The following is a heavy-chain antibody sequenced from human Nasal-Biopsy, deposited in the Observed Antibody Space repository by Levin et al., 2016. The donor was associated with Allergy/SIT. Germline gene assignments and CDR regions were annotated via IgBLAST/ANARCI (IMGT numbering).Heavy chain of an antibody. CDR3: ARDKRSGSWYVRATSSFDI. CDR2: IHHSGTT. Sequence: GSLRLSCTVSGDSIRSGYWNWIRQPPGKGLEWVGYIHHSGTTYYSPSLNRRVTMSIDTSRNQISLTLTSVTAADTAMYYCARDKRSGSWYVRATSSFDIWGHGTEVTVSS. D-gene: IGHD6-13*01. V-gene: IGHV4-59*01. CDR1: GDSIRSGY. J-gene: IGHJ3*02.